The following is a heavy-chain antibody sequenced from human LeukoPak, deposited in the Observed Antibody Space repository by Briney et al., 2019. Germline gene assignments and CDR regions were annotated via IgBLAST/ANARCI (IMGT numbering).Heavy chain of an antibody. CDR2: ISTSGGST. CDR3: AKDPAGSSGYYPYNWFDP. V-gene: IGHV3-23*01. D-gene: IGHD3-22*01. Sequence: GGTLRLSCAASEFPFSNYGMSWVRQAPGKGLEWVSSISTSGGSTYYADSVKGRFTISRDNSKDTLYLQMNSLRAEDTAVYYCAKDPAGSSGYYPYNWFDPWGQGTLVTVSS. J-gene: IGHJ5*02. CDR1: EFPFSNYG.